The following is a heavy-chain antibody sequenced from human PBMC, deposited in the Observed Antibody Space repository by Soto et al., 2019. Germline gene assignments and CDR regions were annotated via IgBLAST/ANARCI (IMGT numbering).Heavy chain of an antibody. D-gene: IGHD5-12*01. CDR1: GYSFTSYW. CDR2: IDPSDSYT. Sequence: GESLKISCKGSGYSFTSYWISWVRQMPGKGLEWMGRIDPSDSYTNYSPSFQGHVTISADKSTSTAYLQWSSLKASDTAMYYCASVRGYSGYDYGYWGQGTLVTVSS. V-gene: IGHV5-10-1*01. J-gene: IGHJ4*02. CDR3: ASVRGYSGYDYGY.